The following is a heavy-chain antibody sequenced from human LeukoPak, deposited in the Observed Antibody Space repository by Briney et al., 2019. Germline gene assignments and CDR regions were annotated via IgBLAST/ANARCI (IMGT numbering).Heavy chain of an antibody. V-gene: IGHV1-18*01. J-gene: IGHJ5*02. D-gene: IGHD2-2*01. CDR3: ARVGVVVPAAWFDP. CDR2: ISANNGNT. Sequence: GASVKVSFKASGYSFGIFGVSWVRQAPGQGLEWMGWISANNGNTNYAQKFQGRVTMTTDTSTSTAYMELRSLRSDDTAIYYCARVGVVVPAAWFDPWGQGTLVTVSS. CDR1: GYSFGIFG.